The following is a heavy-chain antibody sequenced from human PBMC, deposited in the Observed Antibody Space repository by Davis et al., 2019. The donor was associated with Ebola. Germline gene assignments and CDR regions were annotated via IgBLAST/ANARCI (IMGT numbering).Heavy chain of an antibody. CDR3: ASRTYYYDSRTFDY. CDR2: VDHSGST. J-gene: IGHJ4*02. Sequence: SETLSLTCAAYGGPFSNSYWSWIRQPPGKGLEWIAEVDHSGSTNYNPSLKSRVTISVDTSKNQFSLKLSSVTAADTALYYCASRTYYYDSRTFDYWGQGTLVTVSS. V-gene: IGHV4-34*01. D-gene: IGHD3-22*01. CDR1: GGPFSNSY.